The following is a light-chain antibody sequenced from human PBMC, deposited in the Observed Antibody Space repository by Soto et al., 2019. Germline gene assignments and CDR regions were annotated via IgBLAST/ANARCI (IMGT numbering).Light chain of an antibody. CDR2: KAS. CDR3: QQYNSYPIT. CDR1: QDISKC. V-gene: IGKV1-5*03. Sequence: DIQVTQSPFSLSASVGDRVPLTCKASQDISKCLNWYQQKAGKAPKLLIYKASSLESGVPSRFSGSGSGTEFTLTISSLQPDDFATYYCQQYNSYPITFGQGTRLEI. J-gene: IGKJ5*01.